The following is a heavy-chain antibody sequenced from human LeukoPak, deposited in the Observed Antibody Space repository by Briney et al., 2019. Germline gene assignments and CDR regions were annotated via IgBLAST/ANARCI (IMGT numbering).Heavy chain of an antibody. V-gene: IGHV3-21*01. D-gene: IGHD3-22*01. CDR3: ARALAFDSSGYSACPN. CDR1: GFPFSSYT. J-gene: IGHJ4*02. CDR2: ITSSGAYI. Sequence: PGGSLRLSCAGPGFPFSSYTMNCVRQAPGKGREWGSSITSSGAYIYYSDSVNGRFTINRDNANKSLYLQMHSLGAQDTAVYYCARALAFDSSGYSACPNWGKGTLVTVS.